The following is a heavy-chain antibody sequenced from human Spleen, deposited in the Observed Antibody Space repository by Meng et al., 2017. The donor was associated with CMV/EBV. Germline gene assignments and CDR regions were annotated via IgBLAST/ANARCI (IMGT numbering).Heavy chain of an antibody. D-gene: IGHD3-3*01. CDR3: ARGSGYYIAEYFQH. J-gene: IGHJ1*01. Sequence: SVKVSCNASGGTFSSYTISWVRQAPGQGLEWMGRIIPILGIANYAQKFQGRVTITSDKSTSTAYMELSSLRSEDTAVYYCARGSGYYIAEYFQHWGQGTLVTVSS. CDR2: IIPILGIA. CDR1: GGTFSSYT. V-gene: IGHV1-69*02.